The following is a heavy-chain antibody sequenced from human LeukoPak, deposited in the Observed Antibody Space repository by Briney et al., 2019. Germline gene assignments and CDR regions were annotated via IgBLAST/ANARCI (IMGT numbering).Heavy chain of an antibody. J-gene: IGHJ5*02. CDR2: IIPILGIA. D-gene: IGHD3-3*01. CDR1: GGTFSSYT. Sequence: SVKVSCKASGGTFSSYTISWVRQAPGQGLEWMGRIIPILGIANYAQKFQGRVTITADESTSTAYMELSSLRSEDTAVYYCARDFSKLRFLEWSGFDPWGQGTLVTVSS. V-gene: IGHV1-69*04. CDR3: ARDFSKLRFLEWSGFDP.